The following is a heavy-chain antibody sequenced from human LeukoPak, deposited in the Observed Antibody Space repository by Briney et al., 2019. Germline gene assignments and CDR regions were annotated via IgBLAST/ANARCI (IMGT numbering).Heavy chain of an antibody. J-gene: IGHJ4*02. CDR2: IKQDGSEK. CDR3: ARWDDSSGYYGGYYFDY. CDR1: GFTFSSYW. Sequence: LGGSLRLSCAASGFTFSSYWMSWVRQAPGKGLEWVANIKQDGSEKYYVDSVKGRFTISRDNAKNSLYLQMNSLRAEDTAVYYCARWDDSSGYYGGYYFDYWGQGTLVTVSS. V-gene: IGHV3-7*01. D-gene: IGHD3-22*01.